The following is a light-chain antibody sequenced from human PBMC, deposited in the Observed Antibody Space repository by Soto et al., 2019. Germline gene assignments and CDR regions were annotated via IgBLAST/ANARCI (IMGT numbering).Light chain of an antibody. V-gene: IGLV2-14*01. J-gene: IGLJ1*01. CDR2: EVS. CDR3: SSSTSSSTLYV. CDR1: SSDVGGYNY. Sequence: QSALTQPASVSGSPGQSITISCTGTSSDVGGYNYVSWYQQNPGKAPKLMIYEVSNRPSGVSTRFSGSKSGNTASLTISGLQAEDEADYYCSSSTSSSTLYVFGTGTKVTVL.